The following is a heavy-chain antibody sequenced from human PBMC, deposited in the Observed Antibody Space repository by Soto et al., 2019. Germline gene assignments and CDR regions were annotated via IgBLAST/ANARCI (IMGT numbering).Heavy chain of an antibody. CDR2: TYYRSKWYN. J-gene: IGHJ4*02. CDR1: GDSVSSNSAA. Sequence: SQTLSLTCAISGDSVSSNSAAWNWIRQSPSRGLEWLGRTYYRSKWYNDYAVSVKSRITINPDTSKNQFSLQLNSVTPEDTAVYYCARDHDFRYCSGGGGYGYWGQGTLVTVSS. CDR3: ARDHDFRYCSGGGGYGY. V-gene: IGHV6-1*01. D-gene: IGHD2-15*01.